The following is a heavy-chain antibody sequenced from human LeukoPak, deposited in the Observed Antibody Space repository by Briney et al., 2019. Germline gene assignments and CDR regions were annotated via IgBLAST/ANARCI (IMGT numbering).Heavy chain of an antibody. Sequence: GGSLRLSCAASGFTFSNAWMSWVRQAPGKGLEWVSAISGSGGSTYYADSVKGRFTISRDNSKNTLYLQMNSLRAEDTAVYYCAKDSSKSIAARTPFDYWGQGTLVTVSS. D-gene: IGHD6-13*01. CDR1: GFTFSNAW. V-gene: IGHV3-23*01. CDR3: AKDSSKSIAARTPFDY. CDR2: ISGSGGST. J-gene: IGHJ4*02.